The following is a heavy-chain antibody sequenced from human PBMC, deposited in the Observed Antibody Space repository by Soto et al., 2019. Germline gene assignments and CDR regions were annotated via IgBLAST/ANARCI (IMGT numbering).Heavy chain of an antibody. Sequence: EEQLLESGGDLVQPGGSLRLSCAASGFPFNIYAMSWVRQAPGKGLEWVSAISGNGRNTYYADSVKGRFTISRDNSKNTLYLQMSSLRAEDTAVYYCAKDIWMAVAGTCYWGQGTLVTVSS. CDR1: GFPFNIYA. J-gene: IGHJ4*02. CDR3: AKDIWMAVAGTCY. CDR2: ISGNGRNT. D-gene: IGHD6-19*01. V-gene: IGHV3-23*01.